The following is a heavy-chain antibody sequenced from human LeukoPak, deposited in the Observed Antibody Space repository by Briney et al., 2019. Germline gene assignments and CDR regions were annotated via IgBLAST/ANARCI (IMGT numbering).Heavy chain of an antibody. CDR3: ARGMYYYGSGSYRFDY. Sequence: SETLSLTCAVSGGSISSTNWWSWVRQPPGKGLEWIGEIYRSGTTNYKPSLKSRVTISLDKSRNHFSLKLTSVTAADSAVYYCARGMYYYGSGSYRFDYWGQGTLVTVSS. CDR2: IYRSGTT. D-gene: IGHD3-10*01. CDR1: GGSISSTNW. V-gene: IGHV4-4*02. J-gene: IGHJ4*02.